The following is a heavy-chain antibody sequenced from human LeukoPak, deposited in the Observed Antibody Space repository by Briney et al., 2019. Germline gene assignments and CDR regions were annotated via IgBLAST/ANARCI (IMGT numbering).Heavy chain of an antibody. J-gene: IGHJ4*02. Sequence: GGSLRLSCAASGFAFSSYGMHWVRQAPGKGLEWVANIKQDGSEKYYVDSVKGRFTISRDNAKNSLYLQMNSLRAEDTAVYYCARYRVLLWFGELPDYYFDYWGQGTLVTVSS. CDR2: IKQDGSEK. V-gene: IGHV3-7*01. D-gene: IGHD3-10*01. CDR3: ARYRVLLWFGELPDYYFDY. CDR1: GFAFSSYG.